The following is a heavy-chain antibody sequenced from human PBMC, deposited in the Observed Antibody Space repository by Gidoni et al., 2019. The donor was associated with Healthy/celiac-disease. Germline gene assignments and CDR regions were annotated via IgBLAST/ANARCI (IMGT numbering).Heavy chain of an antibody. J-gene: IGHJ5*02. CDR2: ISCSGGST. Sequence: EVQLLESGGGLVQPGGSLRLSCAASGFTFSTYGMSWVRQAPGKGLELVSTISCSGGSTYYPDSVKGRFTISRDNSQNTLYLQMNSLRAEDTAVYYCAKDPHDWPYLHNWFDPWGQGTLVTVSS. CDR1: GFTFSTYG. CDR3: AKDPHDWPYLHNWFDP. D-gene: IGHD3-9*01. V-gene: IGHV3-23*01.